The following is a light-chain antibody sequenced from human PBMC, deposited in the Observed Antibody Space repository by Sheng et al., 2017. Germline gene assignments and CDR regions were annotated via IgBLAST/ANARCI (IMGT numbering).Light chain of an antibody. V-gene: IGKV1-5*03. CDR2: KAS. CDR3: HQYNTFPEA. J-gene: IGKJ1*01. CDR1: QSISTW. Sequence: IQLTQSPSSLSASVGDRVTITCRASQSISTWLAWYQQKPGKAPKVLIYKASTLERGVPSRFSGSGSGTEFTLTISSLLPDDFATYYCHQYNTFPEAFGQGTKVEIK.